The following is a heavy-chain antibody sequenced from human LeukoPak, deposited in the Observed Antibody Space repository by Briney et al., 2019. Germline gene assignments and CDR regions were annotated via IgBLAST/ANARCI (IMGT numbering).Heavy chain of an antibody. Sequence: GGALRLSRAASGFTFSDHHMDWVRLAPGRGREWVGRTRNKANSYTTEYGASVKGRFTISRDDSQNSLYLQMNSLKSEDTAVYYCVRVVHITANYPFDYWGQGTLVTVSS. V-gene: IGHV3-72*01. CDR3: VRVVHITANYPFDY. J-gene: IGHJ4*02. CDR2: TRNKANSYTT. CDR1: GFTFSDHH. D-gene: IGHD2-21*01.